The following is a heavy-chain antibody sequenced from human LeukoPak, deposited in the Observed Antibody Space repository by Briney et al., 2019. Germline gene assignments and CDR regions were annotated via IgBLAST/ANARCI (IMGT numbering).Heavy chain of an antibody. J-gene: IGHJ4*02. D-gene: IGHD3-9*01. V-gene: IGHV4-61*05. Sequence: SETLSLTCTVSGGSISSSSYYWGWIRQPPGKGLEWIGYIYYSGSTNYNPSLKSRVTISVDTSKNQFSLKLSSVTAADTAVYYCARGGSYDILTGYYLFDYWGQGTLVTVSS. CDR2: IYYSGST. CDR3: ARGGSYDILTGYYLFDY. CDR1: GGSISSSSYY.